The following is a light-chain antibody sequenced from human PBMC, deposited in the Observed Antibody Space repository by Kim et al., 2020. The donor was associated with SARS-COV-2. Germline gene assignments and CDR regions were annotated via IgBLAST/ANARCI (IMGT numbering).Light chain of an antibody. CDR3: QTWGTGIWV. V-gene: IGLV4-69*01. J-gene: IGLJ3*02. CDR2: LNSDGSH. CDR1: GGHSTNA. Sequence: SVKLTCTLSGGHSTNAIAGHQQQPEKGPRYLMKLNSDGSHSKGDGIPDRFSGSTSGAERYLTISSLQSEDEADYYCQTWGTGIWVFGGGTKLTVL.